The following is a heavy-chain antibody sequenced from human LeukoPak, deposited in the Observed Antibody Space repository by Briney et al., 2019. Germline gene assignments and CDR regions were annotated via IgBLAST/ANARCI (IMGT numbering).Heavy chain of an antibody. Sequence: WGSLRLSCAASGFTFSNYWMHWVRQAPGKGLVWVSRINSDGINTSYADSVKGRFTISRDNAKNTLNLQMNSLRAEDTAVYYCARDLGQYYDTSDNWFAPWGQGTLVTVSS. CDR3: ARDLGQYYDTSDNWFAP. J-gene: IGHJ5*02. CDR2: INSDGINT. CDR1: GFTFSNYW. V-gene: IGHV3-74*01. D-gene: IGHD3-22*01.